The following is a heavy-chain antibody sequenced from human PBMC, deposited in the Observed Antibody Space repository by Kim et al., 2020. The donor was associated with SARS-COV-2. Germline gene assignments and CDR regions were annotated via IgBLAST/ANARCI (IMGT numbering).Heavy chain of an antibody. Sequence: SETLSLTCAVSGGSINAHYWSWVRQPPGKGLEWMGFIYYTGSTNYNPSLMGRVAMSVDTSKKQFSLRLNSVTAADTAVYYCARYLLATHNFDHWGQGTLVTVSS. V-gene: IGHV4-59*08. CDR3: ARYLLATHNFDH. J-gene: IGHJ4*02. D-gene: IGHD5-12*01. CDR2: IYYTGST. CDR1: GGSINAHY.